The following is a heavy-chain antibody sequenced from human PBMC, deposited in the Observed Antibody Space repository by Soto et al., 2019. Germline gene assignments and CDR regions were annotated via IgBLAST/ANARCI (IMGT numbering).Heavy chain of an antibody. CDR1: GGSITSSY. CDR2: IYDTGISGYTPST. Sequence: ETLSLTCTVSGGSITSSYWGWIRRPQGRGREWIAYIYDTGISGYTPSTSYNPSLKSRVTMSVDTSKSQFSLKLTSVTAADTAVYYCARGEDAFFYYGLDVWGQGITVTVSS. CDR3: ARGEDAFFYYGLDV. V-gene: IGHV4-59*01. J-gene: IGHJ6*02.